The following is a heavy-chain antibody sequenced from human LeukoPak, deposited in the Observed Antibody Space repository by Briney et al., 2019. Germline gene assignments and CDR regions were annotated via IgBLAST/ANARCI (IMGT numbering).Heavy chain of an antibody. CDR2: IYYSGST. CDR3: ARLHEPDYYYYGMDV. V-gene: IGHV4-61*08. CDR1: GGSISSGGYY. Sequence: PSETLSLTCTVSGGSISSGGYYWSWIRQHPGKGLEWIGYIYYSGSTNYNPSLKSRVTISVDTSKNQFSLKLSSVTAADTAVYYCARLHEPDYYYYGMDVWGQGTTVTVSS. J-gene: IGHJ6*02.